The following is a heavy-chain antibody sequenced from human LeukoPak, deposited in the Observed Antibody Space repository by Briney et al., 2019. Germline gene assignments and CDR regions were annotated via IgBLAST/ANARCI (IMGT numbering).Heavy chain of an antibody. CDR1: GFTFSSYG. Sequence: GRSLRLSCAASGFTFSSYGMHWVRQAPGKGLERVAVISYDGSNKYYADSVKGRFTISRDNSKNTLYLQMNSLRAEDTAVYYCAKGGVRLWFGGGLFDYWGQGTLVTVSS. J-gene: IGHJ4*02. V-gene: IGHV3-30*18. CDR3: AKGGVRLWFGGGLFDY. D-gene: IGHD3-10*01. CDR2: ISYDGSNK.